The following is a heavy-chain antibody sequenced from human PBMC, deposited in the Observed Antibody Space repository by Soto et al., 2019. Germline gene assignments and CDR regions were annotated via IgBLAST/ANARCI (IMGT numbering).Heavy chain of an antibody. CDR3: VKDSTVSGVRQGLDF. D-gene: IGHD6-19*01. Sequence: PSETLSLTCAVYGGSFSGYYWSWIRQPPGKGLEWIGEINHSGSTNYNPSLKSRVTISVDTSKNQFSLKLSSVTAADTALYYCVKDSTVSGVRQGLDFWGRGTLVTVSS. CDR2: INHSGST. V-gene: IGHV4-34*01. J-gene: IGHJ4*02. CDR1: GGSFSGYY.